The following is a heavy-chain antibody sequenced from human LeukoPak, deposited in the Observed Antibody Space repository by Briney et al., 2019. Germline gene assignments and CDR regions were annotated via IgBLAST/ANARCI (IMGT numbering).Heavy chain of an antibody. Sequence: ASVKVSCKASGYTLTGYYMYWVRQAPGQGLEWMGWINPNSGGTNYAQKFQGGVTMTMDTSISTAYMDLSRLTSDDTALYYCARGPDTSGYYPFDYWGQGTLVTVSS. CDR3: ARGPDTSGYYPFDY. CDR1: GYTLTGYY. D-gene: IGHD3-22*01. V-gene: IGHV1-2*02. CDR2: INPNSGGT. J-gene: IGHJ4*02.